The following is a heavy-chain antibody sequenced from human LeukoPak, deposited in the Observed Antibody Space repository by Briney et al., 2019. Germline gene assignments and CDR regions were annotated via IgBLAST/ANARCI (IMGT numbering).Heavy chain of an antibody. V-gene: IGHV3-33*01. D-gene: IGHD3-16*01. J-gene: IGHJ4*02. Sequence: GGSLRLSCAASGFTFTTYGIHWVPQAPGKALEWVAVVWPDGSIKYYADSVKGRFTISRDDSKNTLFLQMNSLRAEDTAVYYCARAVGPYDYWGQGTLVTVSS. CDR3: ARAVGPYDY. CDR1: GFTFTTYG. CDR2: VWPDGSIK.